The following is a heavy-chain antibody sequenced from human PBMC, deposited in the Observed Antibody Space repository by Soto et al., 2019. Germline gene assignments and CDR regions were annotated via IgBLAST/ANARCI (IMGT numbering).Heavy chain of an antibody. J-gene: IGHJ4*02. Sequence: GGSLRLSCAASGFNFRSYGMHWVRQAPGKGLEWVAVISYDGSNKYYADSVKGRFTISRDNSKNTLYLQMNSLRAEDTAVYYCAKDPRGPYYYDSSGYPDFDYWGQGTLVTVSS. CDR3: AKDPRGPYYYDSSGYPDFDY. CDR2: ISYDGSNK. V-gene: IGHV3-30*18. CDR1: GFNFRSYG. D-gene: IGHD3-22*01.